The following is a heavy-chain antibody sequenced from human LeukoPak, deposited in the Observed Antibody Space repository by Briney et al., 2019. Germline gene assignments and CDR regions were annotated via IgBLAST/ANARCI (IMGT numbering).Heavy chain of an antibody. CDR2: INSDGSNT. Sequence: GGSLRLSCAASGFTSSSYWMHWVRQAPGKGLVWVSRINSDGSNTNYADSVKGRSTISRDNAKNTVYLQMNSLGAEDTAVYYCARGRGPYGWFDPWGQGTLVSVSS. J-gene: IGHJ5*02. CDR1: GFTSSSYW. V-gene: IGHV3-74*01. CDR3: ARGRGPYGWFDP. D-gene: IGHD3-10*01.